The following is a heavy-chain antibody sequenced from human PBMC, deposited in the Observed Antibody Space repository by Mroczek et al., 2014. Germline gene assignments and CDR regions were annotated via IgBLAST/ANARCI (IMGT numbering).Heavy chain of an antibody. CDR3: ARGQKVVVVPAAQGSWFDP. CDR2: INHSGST. V-gene: IGHV4-34*01. CDR1: GGSFSGYY. D-gene: IGHD2-2*01. J-gene: IGHJ5*02. Sequence: QVQLQQWGAGLLKPSETLSLTCAVYGGSFSGYYWSWIRQPPGKGLEWIGEINHSGSTNYNPSLKSRVTISVDTSKNQFSLKLSSVTAADTAVYYCARGQKVVVVPAAQGSWFDPWGQGTLVTVSS.